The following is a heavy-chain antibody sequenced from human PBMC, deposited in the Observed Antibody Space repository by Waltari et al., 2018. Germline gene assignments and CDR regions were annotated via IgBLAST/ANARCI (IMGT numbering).Heavy chain of an antibody. CDR2: ISGSGENT. J-gene: IGHJ6*03. CDR1: GFTFSSYA. CDR3: ATGEGPGPRGYSGYPPGYYYYMDV. V-gene: IGHV3-23*04. Sequence: EVQLVESGGDLLQPGGSLRLSCVASGFTFSSYAMSWVRQAPGKGLAWGSGISGSGENTYYADSVKGRFTISRDNTRNRLYLQMNSLRAEDTAVYYCATGEGPGPRGYSGYPPGYYYYMDVWGKGTTVTVSS. D-gene: IGHD5-12*01.